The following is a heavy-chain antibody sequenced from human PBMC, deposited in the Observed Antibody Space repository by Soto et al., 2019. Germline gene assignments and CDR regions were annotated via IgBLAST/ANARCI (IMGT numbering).Heavy chain of an antibody. CDR3: AHKLRRSGLTFDY. V-gene: IGHV2-5*02. CDR2: IYWDDDK. D-gene: IGHD3-3*01. Sequence: QITLKESGPTLVKPTQTLTLTCTFSGFSLTTSEVGLAWIRQPPGKALEWLALIYWDDDKRYSPSLKSRITITKDTSQNQVVLTMTNMDPLDTATYYCAHKLRRSGLTFDYRGQGALVTVSS. J-gene: IGHJ4*02. CDR1: GFSLTTSEVG.